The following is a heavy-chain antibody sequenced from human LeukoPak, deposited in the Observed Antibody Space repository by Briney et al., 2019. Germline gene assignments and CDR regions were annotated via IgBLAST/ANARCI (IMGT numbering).Heavy chain of an antibody. CDR3: AREGTGSLAY. J-gene: IGHJ4*02. CDR2: ISSTGNHI. Sequence: GGSLRLSCAASGFTFSSYAMSWVRQAPGKGLEWVSYISSTGNHINYADSVTGRFTISRDSAKNSLYLQMSSLTVEDTAIYYCAREGTGSLAYWGQGVLVTVSS. V-gene: IGHV3-21*05. D-gene: IGHD1-1*01. CDR1: GFTFSSYA.